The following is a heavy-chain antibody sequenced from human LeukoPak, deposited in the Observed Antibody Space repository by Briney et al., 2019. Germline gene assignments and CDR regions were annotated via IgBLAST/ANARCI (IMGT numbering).Heavy chain of an antibody. J-gene: IGHJ4*02. CDR1: GGSISSYY. CDR2: IYYSGST. D-gene: IGHD3-16*02. Sequence: SETLSLTCTVSGGSISSYYRSWIRQPPGKGLEWIGYIYYSGSTNYNPSLKSRVTISVDTSKNQFSLKLSSVTAADTAVYYCARASYAGPFDYWGQGTLVTVSS. CDR3: ARASYAGPFDY. V-gene: IGHV4-59*01.